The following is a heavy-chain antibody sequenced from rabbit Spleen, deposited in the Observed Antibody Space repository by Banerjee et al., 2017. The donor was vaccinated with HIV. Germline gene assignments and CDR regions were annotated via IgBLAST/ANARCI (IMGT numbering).Heavy chain of an antibody. CDR2: IDPVFGIT. Sequence: QLKESGGGLVQPGGSLKLSCKASGFDFNSYYMSWVRQAPGKGLEWIGYIDPVFGITYYANWVNGRFSISRENAQNTVLLQMTSLTAADTATYFCARDGAGGSYFALWGPGTLVTVS. CDR3: ARDGAGGSYFAL. D-gene: IGHD8-1*01. V-gene: IGHV1S7*01. CDR1: GFDFNSYY. J-gene: IGHJ4*01.